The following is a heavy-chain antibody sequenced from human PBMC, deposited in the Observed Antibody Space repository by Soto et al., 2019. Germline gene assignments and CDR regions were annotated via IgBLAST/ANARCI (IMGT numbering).Heavy chain of an antibody. D-gene: IGHD2-15*01. CDR3: ARDFRYCSGGSCYAPQFGDYYYYGMDV. V-gene: IGHV4-31*03. J-gene: IGHJ6*02. CDR1: GGSISSGGYY. Sequence: QVQLQESGPGLVKPSQTLSLTCTVSGGSISSGGYYWSWIRQHPGKGLEWIGYIYYSGSTYYNPSLKRRVTISVDTSKNQFSLKLSSVTAADTAVYYCARDFRYCSGGSCYAPQFGDYYYYGMDVWGQGTTVTVSS. CDR2: IYYSGST.